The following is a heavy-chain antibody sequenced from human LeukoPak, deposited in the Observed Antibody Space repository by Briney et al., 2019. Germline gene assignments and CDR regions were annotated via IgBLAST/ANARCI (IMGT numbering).Heavy chain of an antibody. CDR3: VHRQTGSTSFDY. J-gene: IGHJ4*02. D-gene: IGHD1-1*01. V-gene: IGHV2-5*02. Sequence: SGPTLVKPTQTLTLTCSFSGSSLTTTGVAVGWIRRPPGKALEWLALIFWDDDKRYSPSLKSRVTITKDTSNNQVVLIITNMDPVDTATYHCVHRQTGSTSFDYWGQGTLVIVSS. CDR1: GSSLTTTGVA. CDR2: IFWDDDK.